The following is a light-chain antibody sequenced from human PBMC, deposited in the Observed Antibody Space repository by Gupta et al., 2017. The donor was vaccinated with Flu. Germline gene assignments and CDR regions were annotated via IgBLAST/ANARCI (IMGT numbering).Light chain of an antibody. CDR1: SNNVGNQG. CDR2: RNN. V-gene: IGLV10-54*04. Sequence: QAGLTQPPSVSKGLRQTATLTCTGNSNNVGNQGAAWLQQHQGHPPKVLSDRNNNRPSGISERFSASRSGNTASLTITGLQPEDEADYYCSACDSSLNEAVFGGGTKVTVL. CDR3: SACDSSLNEAV. J-gene: IGLJ3*02.